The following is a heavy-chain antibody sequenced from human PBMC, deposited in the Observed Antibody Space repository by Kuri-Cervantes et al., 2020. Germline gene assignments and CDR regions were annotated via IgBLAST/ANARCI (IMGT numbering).Heavy chain of an antibody. CDR2: INPNSGGT. J-gene: IGHJ4*02. CDR1: GYTFTGYY. D-gene: IGHD3-22*01. V-gene: IGHV1-2*02. CDR3: ARNYDSSGYYPPPATH. Sequence: SVKVSCKASGYTFTGYYMHWVRQAPGQGLEWMGWINPNSGGTNYAQKFQGRVTMTRDTSISTAYMELSRLRSDDTAVYYCARNYDSSGYYPPPATHWGQGTLVTVSS.